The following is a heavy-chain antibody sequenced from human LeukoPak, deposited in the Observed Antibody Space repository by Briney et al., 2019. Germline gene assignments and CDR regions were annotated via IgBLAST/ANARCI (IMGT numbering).Heavy chain of an antibody. CDR1: GFTFSTYS. D-gene: IGHD3-22*01. V-gene: IGHV3-21*01. J-gene: IGHJ4*02. CDR3: ARKPYDSSGCSYD. CDR2: ISSSSTYI. Sequence: PGGSLRLSCAASGFTFSTYSMNWVRQAPGKGLEWVSSISSSSTYIYYADSVKGRFTISRDNAKNSLYLQMHSLRAEDTAVYYCARKPYDSSGCSYDWGQGTLVTVSS.